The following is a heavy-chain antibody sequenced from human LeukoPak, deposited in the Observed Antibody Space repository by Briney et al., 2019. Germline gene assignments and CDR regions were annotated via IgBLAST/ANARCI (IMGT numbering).Heavy chain of an antibody. CDR1: GFTFSSYA. D-gene: IGHD2-8*01. J-gene: IGHJ4*02. V-gene: IGHV3-30*07. CDR2: ISYDGSNK. Sequence: GGSLRLCCAASGFTFSSYAMHWVRQTPGKGLEWVAVISYDGSNKYYSGSVKGRFTISRDNAKNSHFLQMNSLRVEDTAFYYCARGFRNGPFDCWGQGTLVTVSS. CDR3: ARGFRNGPFDC.